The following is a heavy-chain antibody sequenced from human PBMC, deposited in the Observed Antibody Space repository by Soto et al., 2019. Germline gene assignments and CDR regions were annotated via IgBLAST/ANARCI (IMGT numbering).Heavy chain of an antibody. V-gene: IGHV3-30*04. J-gene: IGHJ4*02. Sequence: GGSLRLSCAASRFTFSTYAMHWVRQAPGKGLDWVSLISYDGRHKYYADSVKGRFTISRDNSKNTLYLQMNSLRAEDTAVYYCAKEGGYCSSTSCYGRVYYWGQGTLVTVSS. CDR3: AKEGGYCSSTSCYGRVYY. D-gene: IGHD2-2*03. CDR2: ISYDGRHK. CDR1: RFTFSTYA.